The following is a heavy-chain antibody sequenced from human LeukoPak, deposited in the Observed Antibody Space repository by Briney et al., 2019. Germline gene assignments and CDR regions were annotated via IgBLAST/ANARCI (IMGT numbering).Heavy chain of an antibody. V-gene: IGHV3-21*04. CDR3: AKGNFYCSGGSCYFDY. J-gene: IGHJ4*02. CDR2: ISSSSSYI. CDR1: GFTFSSYS. Sequence: KAGGSLRLSCAASGFTFSSYSMNWVRQAPGKGLEWVSSISSSSSYIYYADSVKGRFTISRDNAKNSLYLQMNSLRAEDTALYYCAKGNFYCSGGSCYFDYWGQGTLVTVSS. D-gene: IGHD2-15*01.